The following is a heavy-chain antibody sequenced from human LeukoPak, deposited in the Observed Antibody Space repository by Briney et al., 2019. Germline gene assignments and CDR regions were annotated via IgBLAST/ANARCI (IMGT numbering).Heavy chain of an antibody. CDR1: GFTFSSYG. CDR2: ISGSGGST. CDR3: AKQPGGGTVTSDSYFDY. J-gene: IGHJ4*02. Sequence: PGGSLRLSCAASGFTFSSYGISWVRQAPGKGLEWVSGISGSGGSTYYADSVKGRFTISRDNSKNTLYLQMNSLRAEDTAVYYCAKQPGGGTVTSDSYFDYWGQGTLVTVSS. V-gene: IGHV3-23*01. D-gene: IGHD4-11*01.